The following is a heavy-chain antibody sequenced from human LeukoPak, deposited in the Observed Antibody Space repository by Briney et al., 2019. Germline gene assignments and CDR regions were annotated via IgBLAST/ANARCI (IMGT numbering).Heavy chain of an antibody. Sequence: ASVKVSCKASGYTFTDYYMHWVRQAPGQGVEWMGWIDPNGGGTKYAQKFQGRVTMTRDTSISTAFMELSRLRSDDMAVYYCASLYGDYVSSDYWGQGTLVSVSS. CDR2: IDPNGGGT. CDR1: GYTFTDYY. V-gene: IGHV1-2*02. CDR3: ASLYGDYVSSDY. D-gene: IGHD4-17*01. J-gene: IGHJ4*02.